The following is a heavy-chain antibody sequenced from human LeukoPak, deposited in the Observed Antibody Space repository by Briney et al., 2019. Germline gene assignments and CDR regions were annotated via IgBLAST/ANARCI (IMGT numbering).Heavy chain of an antibody. CDR2: IIPIFGTA. Sequence: SVKVSCKASGYTFTSYGISWVRQAPGQGLEWMGGIIPIFGTANYAQKFQGRVTITADESTSTAYMELSSLRSEDTAVYYCARGTDSSSWYYFDYWGQGTLVTVSS. D-gene: IGHD6-13*01. CDR3: ARGTDSSSWYYFDY. J-gene: IGHJ4*02. CDR1: GYTFTSYG. V-gene: IGHV1-69*13.